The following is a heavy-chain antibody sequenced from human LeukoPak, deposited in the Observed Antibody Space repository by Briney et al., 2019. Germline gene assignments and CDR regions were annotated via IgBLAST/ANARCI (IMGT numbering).Heavy chain of an antibody. CDR1: GFTFSSYA. Sequence: PGGSLRLSCAASGFTFSSYAMSWVRQAPGKGLEWVSAISGSGGSTYYADSVKGRFTISRDNSKNTLYLQMNSLRAEDTAVYYCAKGHSTIFGVVIIPNWFDPWGQGTLVTVSS. CDR2: ISGSGGST. D-gene: IGHD3-3*01. CDR3: AKGHSTIFGVVIIPNWFDP. J-gene: IGHJ5*02. V-gene: IGHV3-23*01.